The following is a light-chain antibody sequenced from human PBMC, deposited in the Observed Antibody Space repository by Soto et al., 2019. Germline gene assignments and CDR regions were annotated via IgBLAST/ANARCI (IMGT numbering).Light chain of an antibody. CDR1: SSDVGAYKY. Sequence: QSALTRPPSASGSPGQSVTISCTGTSSDVGAYKYVSWYQQYPGKAPKLMIYEVSKRPSGVPDRFSGSKSGNTASLTVSGIQAEDVAHYYLTSYVGSNIWVFGRGTKVTVL. CDR3: TSYVGSNIWV. V-gene: IGLV2-8*01. CDR2: EVS. J-gene: IGLJ3*02.